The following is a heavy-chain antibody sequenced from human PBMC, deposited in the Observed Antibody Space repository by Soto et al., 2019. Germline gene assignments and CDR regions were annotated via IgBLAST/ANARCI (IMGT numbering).Heavy chain of an antibody. CDR3: AGDCSSTSCYINYYYGMDV. J-gene: IGHJ6*02. CDR2: ISSSGSTI. V-gene: IGHV3-48*03. CDR1: GFTFSSYE. D-gene: IGHD2-2*02. Sequence: LRLSCAASGFTFSSYEMNWVRQAPGKGLEWVSYISSSGSTIYYADSVKGRFTISRDNAKNSLYLQMNSLRAEDTAVYYCAGDCSSTSCYINYYYGMDVWGQGTTVTVSS.